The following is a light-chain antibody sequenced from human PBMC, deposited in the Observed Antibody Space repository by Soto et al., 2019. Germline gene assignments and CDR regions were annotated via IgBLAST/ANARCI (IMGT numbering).Light chain of an antibody. V-gene: IGKV4-1*01. J-gene: IGKJ5*01. CDR3: QQYYSTPSIT. CDR1: QSVSVNS. Sequence: EIVLTQSPGTLSLSPGERATLSCRASQSVSVNSLAWYQQKPGQPPKLLIYWASTRESGVPDRFSGSGSGTDFTLTISSLQAEDVAVYYCQQYYSTPSITFGQGTRLEIK. CDR2: WAS.